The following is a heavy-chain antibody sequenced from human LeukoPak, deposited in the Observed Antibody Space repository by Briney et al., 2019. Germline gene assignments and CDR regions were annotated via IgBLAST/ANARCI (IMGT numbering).Heavy chain of an antibody. CDR3: ARLAMNTEMVSAFDY. CDR1: GGSINNDDYS. J-gene: IGHJ4*02. V-gene: IGHV4-30-2*01. Sequence: PSETLSLTCTVSGGSINNDDYSWSWIRQPPGKALEWIGHIYLSGSIYHNPSLKSRVTISLDTSRNQFSLKLSSMTAADTAVYYCARLAMNTEMVSAFDYWGQGTLVTVSS. D-gene: IGHD2-8*01. CDR2: IYLSGSI.